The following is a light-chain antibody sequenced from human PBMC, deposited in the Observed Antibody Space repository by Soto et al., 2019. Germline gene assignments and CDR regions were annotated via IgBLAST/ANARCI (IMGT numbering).Light chain of an antibody. CDR3: QQDNNSPPT. CDR1: QSVSSS. Sequence: MTQSPAILSVSLGERATISCRASQSVSSSLAWFQQKPGQAPRLLIYGASTRDTGIPARFSGSGSGTDFTLTISSLQSEDFAIYYCQQDNNSPPTFGGGTKLEIK. CDR2: GAS. J-gene: IGKJ4*01. V-gene: IGKV3-15*01.